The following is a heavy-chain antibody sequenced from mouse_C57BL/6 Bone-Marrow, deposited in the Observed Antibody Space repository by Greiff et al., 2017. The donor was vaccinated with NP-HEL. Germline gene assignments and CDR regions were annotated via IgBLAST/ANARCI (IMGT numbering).Heavy chain of an antibody. CDR3: APFYDGYYGDY. CDR1: GYTFTDYY. J-gene: IGHJ2*01. D-gene: IGHD2-3*01. Sequence: EVQLQQSGPELVKPGASVKISCKASGYTFTDYYMNWVKQSHGKSLEWIGDINPNNGGTSYNQKFKGKATLTVDKSSSTAYMELRSLTSEDSAVYYCAPFYDGYYGDYWGQGTTLTVSS. CDR2: INPNNGGT. V-gene: IGHV1-26*01.